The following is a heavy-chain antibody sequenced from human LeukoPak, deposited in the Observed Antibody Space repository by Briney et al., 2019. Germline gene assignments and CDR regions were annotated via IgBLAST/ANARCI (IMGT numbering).Heavy chain of an antibody. CDR1: GFTFSSYA. D-gene: IGHD3-22*01. Sequence: GGSLRLSCAASGFTFSSYAMHWVRQAPGKGLEWVAVISYDGSNKYYADSVKDRFTISRDNSKNTLYLQMNSLRAEDTAVYYCARGRSISYASSGYHNWFDPWGQGTLVTVSS. V-gene: IGHV3-30-3*01. J-gene: IGHJ5*02. CDR3: ARGRSISYASSGYHNWFDP. CDR2: ISYDGSNK.